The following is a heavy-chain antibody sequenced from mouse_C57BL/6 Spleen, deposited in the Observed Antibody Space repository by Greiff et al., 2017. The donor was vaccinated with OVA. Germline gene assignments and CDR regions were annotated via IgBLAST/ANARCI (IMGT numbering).Heavy chain of an antibody. V-gene: IGHV1-18*01. CDR2: INPNNGGT. CDR1: GYTFTDYN. D-gene: IGHD2-5*01. Sequence: EVQLQQSGPELVKPGASVKIPCKASGYTFTDYNMDWVKQSHGKSLEWLGDINPNNGGTIYNQKFTGKATLTVHKSFRTADMEVRSLTSEDTAVYYGARGAYYSNDIDVWGTGTTATVSS. CDR3: ARGAYYSNDIDV. J-gene: IGHJ1*03.